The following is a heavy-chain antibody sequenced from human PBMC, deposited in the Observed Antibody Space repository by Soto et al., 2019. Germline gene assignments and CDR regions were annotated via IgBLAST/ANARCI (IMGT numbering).Heavy chain of an antibody. V-gene: IGHV4-34*01. Sequence: PSGTLSLTCAVHGGAFRGYYWGWIRQPPGKGLEWIGEIYYGGSTYYNPSPKSRVTISVDTSKNQFSLKLSSVTAADTAVYYCARVPDYWGQGILVTVSS. CDR2: IYYGGST. J-gene: IGHJ4*02. CDR1: GGAFRGYY. CDR3: ARVPDY.